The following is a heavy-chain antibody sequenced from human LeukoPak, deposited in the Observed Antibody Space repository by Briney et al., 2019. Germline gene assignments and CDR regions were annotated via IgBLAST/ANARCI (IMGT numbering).Heavy chain of an antibody. CDR2: INTDGSST. D-gene: IGHD3-10*01. V-gene: IGHV3-74*01. CDR3: ARHPGD. J-gene: IGHJ3*01. CDR1: GFTFSSYW. Sequence: GGSLRLSCAASGFTFSSYWMHWVRQVPGKGLVWVSRINTDGSSTTYADSVKGRFTISRDNAKSTLYLQMNSLRTEDTAVYYCARHPGDWGQGTMVTVSS.